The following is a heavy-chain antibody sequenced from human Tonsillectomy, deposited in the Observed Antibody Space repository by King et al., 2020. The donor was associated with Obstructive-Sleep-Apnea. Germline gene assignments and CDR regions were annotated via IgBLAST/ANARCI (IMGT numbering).Heavy chain of an antibody. Sequence: QVQLQESGPGLVKPSQTLSLTCTVSGGSISSGGYYWSWIRQHPGKGLEWFGYIYYSGSPFYNPSLKSRVTISVDTSKNQFSLKLSSVTAADTAVYYCARDSSSNYYYGMDVWGQGTTVTVSS. CDR3: ARDSSSNYYYGMDV. CDR1: GGSISSGGYY. D-gene: IGHD6-6*01. CDR2: IYYSGSP. J-gene: IGHJ6*02. V-gene: IGHV4-31*03.